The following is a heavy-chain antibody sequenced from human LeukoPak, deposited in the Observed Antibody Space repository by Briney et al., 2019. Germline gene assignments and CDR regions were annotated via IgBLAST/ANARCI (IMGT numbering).Heavy chain of an antibody. D-gene: IGHD6-19*01. CDR2: IIPILGIA. J-gene: IGHJ4*02. CDR3: AREGYSSGKPY. CDR1: GGTFSSYA. V-gene: IGHV1-69*04. Sequence: ASVKVSCKASGGTFSSYAISWVRQAPGQGLEWMGRIIPILGIANYAQKFQGRVTITADKSTSTAYMELSSLRSEDTAVYYCAREGYSSGKPYWGQGTLATVSS.